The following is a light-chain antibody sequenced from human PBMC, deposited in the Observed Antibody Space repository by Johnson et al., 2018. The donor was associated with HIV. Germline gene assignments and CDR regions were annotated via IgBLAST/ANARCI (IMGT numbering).Light chain of an antibody. V-gene: IGLV1-51*02. CDR1: YSNIGNNY. Sequence: QSVLTQPPSVSAAPGQKVTISCSGSYSNIGNNYVSWYQQLPGTAPKLLIYENNKRPSGIPDRFSGSKSGTSATLGITGLQTGDEADYYCGTWDNSLSTGGVFGTGTKVTVL. CDR2: ENN. CDR3: GTWDNSLSTGGV. J-gene: IGLJ1*01.